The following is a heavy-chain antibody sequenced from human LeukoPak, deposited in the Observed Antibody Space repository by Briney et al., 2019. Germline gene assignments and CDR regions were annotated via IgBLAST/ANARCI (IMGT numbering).Heavy chain of an antibody. Sequence: GGSLRLSCAASGFTFSSYSMNWVRQAPGKGLEWVAVIWYDGSNKYYADSVKGRFTISRDNSKNTLYLQMNSLRAEDTAVYYCARDSLYYYDSSGYHAIDYWGRGTLVTVSS. CDR3: ARDSLYYYDSSGYHAIDY. J-gene: IGHJ4*02. D-gene: IGHD3-22*01. CDR1: GFTFSSYS. CDR2: IWYDGSNK. V-gene: IGHV3-33*08.